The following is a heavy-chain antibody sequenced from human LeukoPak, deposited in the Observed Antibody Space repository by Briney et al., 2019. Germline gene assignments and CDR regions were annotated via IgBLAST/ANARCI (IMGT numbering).Heavy chain of an antibody. CDR1: GYSISSGYY. CDR2: IYHSGST. D-gene: IGHD3-22*01. CDR3: AKSNGYGLIDI. V-gene: IGHV4-38-2*02. J-gene: IGHJ3*02. Sequence: SETLSLTCTVSGYSISSGYYWGWIRPPPGKGLEWIGSIYHSGSTYYNPSLRSRVTISVDTSKNQFSLKLNSVTAADTAVYYCAKSNGYGLIDIWGQGTMVTVSS.